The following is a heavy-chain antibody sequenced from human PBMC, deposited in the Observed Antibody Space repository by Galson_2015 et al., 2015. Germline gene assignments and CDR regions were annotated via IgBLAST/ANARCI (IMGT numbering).Heavy chain of an antibody. CDR3: ARDLYCSSTSCSCNFDY. Sequence: VSSISSSSSSYIYYADSVKGRFTISRDNAKNSLYLQMNSLRAEDTAVYYCARDLYCSSTSCSCNFDYWGQGTLVTVSS. D-gene: IGHD2-2*01. V-gene: IGHV3-21*01. J-gene: IGHJ4*02. CDR2: ISSSSSSYI.